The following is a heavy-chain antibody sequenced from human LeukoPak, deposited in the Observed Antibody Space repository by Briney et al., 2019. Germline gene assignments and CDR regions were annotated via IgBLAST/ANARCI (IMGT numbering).Heavy chain of an antibody. CDR3: AGVDTAIPDAFHI. J-gene: IGHJ3*02. CDR1: GFTFSNAW. Sequence: GGSLRLSCAASGFTFSNAWMSWVRQAPGKGLEWVGRIKSKTDGGTTDYAAPVKGRFTISRDDSKNTLYLQMNSLKTEDTAVYYCAGVDTAIPDAFHIWGHGTMVTVSS. D-gene: IGHD5-18*01. CDR2: IKSKTDGGTT. V-gene: IGHV3-15*01.